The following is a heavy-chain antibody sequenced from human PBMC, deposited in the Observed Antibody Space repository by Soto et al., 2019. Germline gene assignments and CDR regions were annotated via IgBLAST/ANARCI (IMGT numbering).Heavy chain of an antibody. Sequence: LSLSCAASGFTFSSYAMHWVRQAPGKGLEWVAVISYDGSNKYCADSVKGRFTISRDNSKNTLYLQMNSLRAEDTAVYYCARGKGGRAYYYYYGMDVWGQGTTVTVSS. CDR2: ISYDGSNK. J-gene: IGHJ6*02. V-gene: IGHV3-30-3*01. CDR3: ARGKGGRAYYYYYGMDV. CDR1: GFTFSSYA.